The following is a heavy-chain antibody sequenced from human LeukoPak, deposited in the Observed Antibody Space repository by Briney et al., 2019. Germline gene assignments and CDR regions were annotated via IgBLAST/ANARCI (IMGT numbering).Heavy chain of an antibody. Sequence: PSETLSLTCTVSGGSISSGGYYWRWIRQHPGKGLEWIGYIYYSGSTYYNPSLKSRVTISVDTSKNQFSLKLSSVTAADTAVYYCARGAYYDYVWGSYRPINWFDPWGQGTLVTVSS. D-gene: IGHD3-16*02. V-gene: IGHV4-31*03. CDR2: IYYSGST. CDR1: GGSISSGGYY. CDR3: ARGAYYDYVWGSYRPINWFDP. J-gene: IGHJ5*02.